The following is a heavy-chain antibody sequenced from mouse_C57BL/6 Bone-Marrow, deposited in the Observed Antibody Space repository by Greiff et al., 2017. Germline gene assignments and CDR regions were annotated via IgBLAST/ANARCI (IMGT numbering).Heavy chain of an antibody. J-gene: IGHJ2*01. CDR3: ARSNWDVWYFDY. Sequence: QVHVKQPGAELVKPGASVKLSCKASGYTFTSYWMHWVKQRPGRGLEWIGRIDPNSGGTKYNEKFKSKATLTVDKPSSTAYMQLSSLTSEDSAVYYCARSNWDVWYFDYWGQGTTLTVSS. CDR1: GYTFTSYW. D-gene: IGHD4-1*02. CDR2: IDPNSGGT. V-gene: IGHV1-72*01.